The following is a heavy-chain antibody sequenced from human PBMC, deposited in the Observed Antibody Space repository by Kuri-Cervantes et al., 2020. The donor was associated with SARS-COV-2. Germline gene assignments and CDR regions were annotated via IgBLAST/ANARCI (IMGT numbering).Heavy chain of an antibody. CDR2: IIPIFGTA. D-gene: IGHD1-26*01. V-gene: IGHV1-69*06. CDR1: GGTSSTYA. CDR3: ARVSPLVGVTSWNAFDV. J-gene: IGHJ3*01. Sequence: SVKVSCKASGGTSSTYAINWVRQAPGQGLEWMGGIIPIFGTANYAQRFQGRVTITADKSTTTAYMELSSLRSEETAIYYCARVSPLVGVTSWNAFDVWGQGTLVTV.